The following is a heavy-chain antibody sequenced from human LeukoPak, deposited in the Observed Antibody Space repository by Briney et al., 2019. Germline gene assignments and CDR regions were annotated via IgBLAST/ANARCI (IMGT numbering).Heavy chain of an antibody. V-gene: IGHV1-2*02. D-gene: IGHD3-22*01. Sequence: ASAKVSCKASGYTFTGYYMHWVRQAPGQGLEWMGWINPNSGGTNYAQKFQGRVTMTRDTSISTAYMELSRLRSDDTAVYYCARVIDYYDSSGYYSWSQYYFDYWGQGTLVTVSS. CDR3: ARVIDYYDSSGYYSWSQYYFDY. J-gene: IGHJ4*02. CDR1: GYTFTGYY. CDR2: INPNSGGT.